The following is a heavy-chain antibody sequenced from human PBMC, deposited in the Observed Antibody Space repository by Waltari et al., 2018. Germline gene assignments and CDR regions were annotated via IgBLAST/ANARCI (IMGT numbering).Heavy chain of an antibody. J-gene: IGHJ5*02. D-gene: IGHD6-6*01. V-gene: IGHV4-39*01. CDR2: IYYTGGT. Sequence: QLQLQESGPGLVKYSETLSLTCTVSGGSITSSSHYWGWIRQPPGKGLEWIGSIYYTGGTYHNPSLKSRVTISVDTSKDQFSLKLFSVIAADTAVYYCARHVKDSSSSVDWFDPWGQGTLVTVSS. CDR1: GGSITSSSHY. CDR3: ARHVKDSSSSVDWFDP.